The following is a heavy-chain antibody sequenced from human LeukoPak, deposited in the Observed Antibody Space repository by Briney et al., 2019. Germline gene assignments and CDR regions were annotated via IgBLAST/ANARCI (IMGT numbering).Heavy chain of an antibody. CDR2: ITSSGSPV. CDR1: GFTFSSYA. CDR3: AKAGGSVIRGVVWFDS. Sequence: PGGSLRLSCAASGFTFSSYAMSWVRQAPGKGLEWVSHITSSGSPVYYADSVKGRFTISRDNAKNSLYLQMNSLRDEDTAVYYCAKAGGSVIRGVVWFDSWGQGTLVTVSS. J-gene: IGHJ5*01. D-gene: IGHD3-10*01. V-gene: IGHV3-48*02.